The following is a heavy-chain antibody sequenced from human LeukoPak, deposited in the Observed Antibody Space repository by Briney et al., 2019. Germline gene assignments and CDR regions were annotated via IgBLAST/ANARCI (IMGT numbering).Heavy chain of an antibody. CDR3: ATGYCSDVRCHENDF. D-gene: IGHD2-15*01. CDR1: GYTFTGFY. J-gene: IGHJ4*02. CDR2: VNPDSGGT. Sequence: ASVKVSCKASGYTFTGFYIHWVRQAPGQGLEWMGWVNPDSGGTNYAQKFQGRVTMTRVTPITTAYMVLTGLKFDDTAMYYSATGYCSDVRCHENDFWGQGTLVTVSS. V-gene: IGHV1-2*02.